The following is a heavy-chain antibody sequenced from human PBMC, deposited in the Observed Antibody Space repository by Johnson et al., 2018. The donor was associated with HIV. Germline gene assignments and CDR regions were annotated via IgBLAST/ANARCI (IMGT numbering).Heavy chain of an antibody. CDR1: GFTFSNAW. CDR2: IKSKTDGGTT. D-gene: IGHD4-11*01. J-gene: IGHJ3*02. Sequence: VQLVESGGGVVQPGRSLRLSCAASGFTFSNAWMSWVRQAPGKGLEWVGRIKSKTDGGTTDYAAPVKGRFTISRDDSKNTLYLQMNSLKTEDTAVYYCAKERDSYYPPTFAADEIWGQGTMVTVSS. CDR3: AKERDSYYPPTFAADEI. V-gene: IGHV3-15*01.